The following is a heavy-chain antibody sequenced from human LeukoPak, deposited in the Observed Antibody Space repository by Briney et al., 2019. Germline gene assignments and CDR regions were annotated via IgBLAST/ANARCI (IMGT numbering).Heavy chain of an antibody. Sequence: ASVKVSCKASGYTFTSYGISWVRQAPGQGLEWMGWISAYNNNTNYAQKLQGRVTMTTDTSTSTAYMELRSLRSDDTAVYYCARDRLAAADYYYYGMDVWGQGATVTVSS. CDR1: GYTFTSYG. J-gene: IGHJ6*02. D-gene: IGHD6-13*01. CDR3: ARDRLAAADYYYYGMDV. CDR2: ISAYNNNT. V-gene: IGHV1-18*01.